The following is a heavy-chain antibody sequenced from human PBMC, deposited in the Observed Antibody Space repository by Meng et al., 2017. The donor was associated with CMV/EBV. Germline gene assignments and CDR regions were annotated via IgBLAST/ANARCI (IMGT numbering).Heavy chain of an antibody. V-gene: IGHV3-74*01. D-gene: IGHD6-13*01. CDR2: IDTDGTIT. CDR3: TRDAADSSSPAWFDP. CDR1: AFTFSSYW. J-gene: IGHJ5*02. Sequence: SAFTFSSYWVHWVRRAPGKGLVWLSRIDTDGTITGYAASVEDRFTVSRDNCKNTLYLRMDSLGAEDTAVYYCTRDAADSSSPAWFDPWGQGTLVTVSS.